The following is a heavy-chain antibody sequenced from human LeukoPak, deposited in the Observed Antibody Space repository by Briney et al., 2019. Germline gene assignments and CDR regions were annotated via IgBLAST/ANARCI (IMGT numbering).Heavy chain of an antibody. Sequence: AGGSLRLSCAASGFTFSSYWMSWVRQAPGKGLEWVANIKQDGSEKYYVDSVKGRFTISRDNAKNSLYLQMTSLRTEDTAIYYCARGLGSPDYWGQGTLVTVSS. CDR3: ARGLGSPDY. J-gene: IGHJ4*02. CDR2: IKQDGSEK. CDR1: GFTFSSYW. D-gene: IGHD3-10*01. V-gene: IGHV3-7*01.